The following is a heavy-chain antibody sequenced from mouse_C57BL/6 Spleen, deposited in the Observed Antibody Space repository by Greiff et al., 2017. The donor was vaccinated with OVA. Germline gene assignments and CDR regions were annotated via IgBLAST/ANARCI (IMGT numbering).Heavy chain of an antibody. J-gene: IGHJ2*01. D-gene: IGHD1-1*02. CDR2: INYDGSST. V-gene: IGHV5-16*01. CDR1: GFTFSDYY. Sequence: LQQSEGGLVQPGSSMKLSCTASGFTFSDYYMAWVRQVPEKGLEWVANINYDGSSTYYLDSLKSRFIISRDNAKNILYLQMSSLKSEDTATYYCARGGNYFDYWGQGTTLTVSS. CDR3: ARGGNYFDY.